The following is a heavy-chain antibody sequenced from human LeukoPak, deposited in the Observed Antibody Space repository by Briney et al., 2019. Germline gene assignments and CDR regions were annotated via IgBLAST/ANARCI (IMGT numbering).Heavy chain of an antibody. CDR1: GFTFSRYW. V-gene: IGHV3-7*01. CDR3: ARDPHLGYCSGGSCYFDY. D-gene: IGHD2-15*01. CDR2: IKQDGSEK. Sequence: QAGGSLRLSCAASGFTFSRYWISWVRQAPGKGLELVANIKQDGSEKYYVDSVKGRFTISRDNAKNSLYLQMNSLRAEDTAVYYCARDPHLGYCSGGSCYFDYWGQGTLVTVSS. J-gene: IGHJ4*02.